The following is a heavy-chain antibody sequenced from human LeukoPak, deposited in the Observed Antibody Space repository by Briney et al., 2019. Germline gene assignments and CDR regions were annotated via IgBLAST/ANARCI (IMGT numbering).Heavy chain of an antibody. V-gene: IGHV4-34*01. D-gene: IGHD3-3*01. Sequence: NPSETLSLTCAVYGGSFSGYYWSWIRQPPGKGLEWIGEINHSGSTNYNPSLKSRVTISVDTSKNQFSLKLSSVTAADTAAYYCARVGSITIFAFRRPFDPWGQGTLVTVSS. CDR2: INHSGST. CDR3: ARVGSITIFAFRRPFDP. CDR1: GGSFSGYY. J-gene: IGHJ5*02.